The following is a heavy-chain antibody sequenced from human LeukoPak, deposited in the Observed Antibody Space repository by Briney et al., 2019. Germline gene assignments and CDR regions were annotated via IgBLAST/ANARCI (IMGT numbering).Heavy chain of an antibody. CDR3: ARDSTYYYESGSSGPHYFDN. V-gene: IGHV3-30-3*01. J-gene: IGHJ4*02. Sequence: GGSLRLSCAASGFNFGNYAMHWVRQAPGKGLEWVSLIPSGGFYEYYADSVKGRFTISRDDSGNTLYLQLNSLRPEDTAVCYCARDSTYYYESGSSGPHYFDNWGQGTLVTVSS. D-gene: IGHD3-10*01. CDR2: IPSGGFYE. CDR1: GFNFGNYA.